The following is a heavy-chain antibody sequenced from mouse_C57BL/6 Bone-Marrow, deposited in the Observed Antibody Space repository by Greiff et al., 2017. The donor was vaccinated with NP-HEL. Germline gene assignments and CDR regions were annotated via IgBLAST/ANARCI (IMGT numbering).Heavy chain of an antibody. CDR1: GYSITSDY. V-gene: IGHV3-8*01. J-gene: IGHJ3*01. D-gene: IGHD2-3*01. CDR2: ISYSGST. CDR3: ARFDGYYRAWFAY. Sequence: ESGPGLAKPSQTLSLTCSVTGYSITSDYWNWIRKFPGNKLEYMGYISYSGSTYYNPSPKSRISITRDTSKNQYYLQLNSVTTEDTATYSCARFDGYYRAWFAYWGQGTLVTVSA.